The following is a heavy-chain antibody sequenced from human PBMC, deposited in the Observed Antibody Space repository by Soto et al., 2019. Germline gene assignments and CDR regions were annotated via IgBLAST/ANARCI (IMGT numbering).Heavy chain of an antibody. J-gene: IGHJ4*02. CDR2: IDAGNGHT. V-gene: IGHV1-3*01. CDR3: AIVRNHDSSGYYAY. CDR1: GYIFSRYA. Sequence: ASVKVSCKAYGYIFSRYAIHWVRQAPGQRLEWMGWIDAGNGHTKYSQRLQGRVTITRDTSATTAYMELNSLRSEDTAVYYCAIVRNHDSSGYYAYCGRGTLVTVSS. D-gene: IGHD3-22*01.